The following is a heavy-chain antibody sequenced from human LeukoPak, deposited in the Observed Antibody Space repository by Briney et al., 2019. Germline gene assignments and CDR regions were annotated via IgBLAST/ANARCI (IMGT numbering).Heavy chain of an antibody. J-gene: IGHJ4*02. CDR2: TYYSGST. CDR3: ARSQSGYYYNFDY. CDR1: GGSISSYY. Sequence: SETLSLTCTVPGGSISSYYWSWIRQPPGKGLEWIGYTYYSGSTNYNPSLKSRVTISVDTSKNQFSLKLSSVTAADTAVYYCARSQSGYYYNFDYWRQGTLVTVSS. D-gene: IGHD3-22*01. V-gene: IGHV4-59*01.